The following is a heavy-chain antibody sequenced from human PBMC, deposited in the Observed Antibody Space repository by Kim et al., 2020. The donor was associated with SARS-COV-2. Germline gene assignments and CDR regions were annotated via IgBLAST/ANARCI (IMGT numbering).Heavy chain of an antibody. CDR3: ARQSVDTYYYGMDV. D-gene: IGHD5-18*01. Sequence: NPSLKSRVTISVDTSKNQFSLKLSSVTAADTAVYYCARQSVDTYYYGMDVWGQGTTVTVSS. V-gene: IGHV4-59*08. J-gene: IGHJ6*02.